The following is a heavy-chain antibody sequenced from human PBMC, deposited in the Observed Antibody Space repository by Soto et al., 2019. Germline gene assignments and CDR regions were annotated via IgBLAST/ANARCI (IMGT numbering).Heavy chain of an antibody. V-gene: IGHV1-18*04. Sequence: ASVKVSCKASGYTFASYGISWVRQAPGQGLEWMAWISAENGNKNYAQKFQDRVIVTTDTSTSTGYMELRSLRSDDTAVYYCARDKRSSGFYDAFDIWGQGTLVTVSS. CDR2: ISAENGNK. D-gene: IGHD6-25*01. CDR3: ARDKRSSGFYDAFDI. CDR1: GYTFASYG. J-gene: IGHJ3*02.